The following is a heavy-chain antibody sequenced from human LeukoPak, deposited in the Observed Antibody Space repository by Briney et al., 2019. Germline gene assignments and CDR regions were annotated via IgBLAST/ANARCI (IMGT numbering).Heavy chain of an antibody. V-gene: IGHV1-18*01. D-gene: IGHD3-22*01. CDR2: ISAYNGYT. J-gene: IGHJ5*02. CDR3: ARISPSSNYYDSSGYRNWFDP. CDR1: GYTFTSYG. Sequence: ASVKVSCKASGYTFTSYGISWVRQAPGQGLEWMGWISAYNGYTNYAQKLQGRVTMTTDTSTSTAYMELRSLRSDDTAVYYCARISPSSNYYDSSGYRNWFDPWGQGTLVAVSS.